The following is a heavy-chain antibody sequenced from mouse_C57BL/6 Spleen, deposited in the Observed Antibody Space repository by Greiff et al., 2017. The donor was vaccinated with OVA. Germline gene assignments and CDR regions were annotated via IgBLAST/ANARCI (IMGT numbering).Heavy chain of an antibody. CDR1: GYAFSSYW. D-gene: IGHD1-1*01. J-gene: IGHJ2*01. V-gene: IGHV1-80*01. CDR3: ARRDYYGSLYFDY. Sequence: VQVVESGAELVKPGASVKISCKASGYAFSSYWMNWVKQRPGKGLEWIGQIYPGDGDTNYNGKFKGKATLTADKSSSTAYIQLSSLTSEDSAVYFCARRDYYGSLYFDYWGQGTTLTVSS. CDR2: IYPGDGDT.